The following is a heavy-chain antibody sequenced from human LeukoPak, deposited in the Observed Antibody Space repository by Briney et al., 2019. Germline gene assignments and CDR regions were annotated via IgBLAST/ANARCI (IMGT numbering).Heavy chain of an antibody. CDR3: ARAADILTGYPLMN. CDR2: IIPMLGIP. CDR1: GGTFSSYA. V-gene: IGHV1-69*04. Sequence: GSSVNVSCKASGGTFSSYAISWVRQAPGQGLEWMGRIIPMLGIPNYAQKFQGRVTIAADKSTSTVYMELSSLRSDDTAVYYCARAADILTGYPLMNWGQGTLVTVSS. J-gene: IGHJ4*02. D-gene: IGHD3-9*01.